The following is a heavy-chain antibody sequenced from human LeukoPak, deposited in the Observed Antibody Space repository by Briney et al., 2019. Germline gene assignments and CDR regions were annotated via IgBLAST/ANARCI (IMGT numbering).Heavy chain of an antibody. J-gene: IGHJ4*02. CDR3: ARKTVVGSYFDY. V-gene: IGHV3-7*03. CDR1: EFTFSNYW. Sequence: PGGSLRLSCVASEFTFSNYWMSWVRQAPGKGLEWVANIKQDGSDKYYVDSVKGRFTISRDNAKNSLYLQMNSLRAEDTAVYYCARKTVVGSYFDYWGQGTPVTVSS. D-gene: IGHD4-23*01. CDR2: IKQDGSDK.